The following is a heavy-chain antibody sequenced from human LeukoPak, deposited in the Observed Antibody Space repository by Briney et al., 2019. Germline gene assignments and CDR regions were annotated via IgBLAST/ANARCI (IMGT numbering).Heavy chain of an antibody. J-gene: IGHJ4*02. V-gene: IGHV1-2*02. CDR1: RYTFTGYY. CDR2: INPNSGGT. D-gene: IGHD3-3*01. Sequence: GASVKVSCKASRYTFTGYYMHWVRQAPGQGLEWMGWINPNSGGTNYAQKFQGRVTMTRDTSISTAYMELSRLRSDDTAVYYCARGPITIFGVVDYWGQGTLVTVSS. CDR3: ARGPITIFGVVDY.